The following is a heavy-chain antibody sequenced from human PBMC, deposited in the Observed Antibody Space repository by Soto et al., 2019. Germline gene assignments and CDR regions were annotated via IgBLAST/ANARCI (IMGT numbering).Heavy chain of an antibody. V-gene: IGHV3-30*03. D-gene: IGHD3-16*01. CDR2: ISYDGTKA. J-gene: IGHJ5*02. Sequence: QEELVESGGGVVQPGRSLRLSCAASGFTFSGFGMHWVRQAPGKGLEWVAVISYDGTKAIYADSVKGRFSVSRYNSKNIVYLHMNSLRNEDPAMYYCESWGKPEGESSPPTDLWGQGTLVTVSS. CDR1: GFTFSGFG. CDR3: ESWGKPEGESSPPTDL.